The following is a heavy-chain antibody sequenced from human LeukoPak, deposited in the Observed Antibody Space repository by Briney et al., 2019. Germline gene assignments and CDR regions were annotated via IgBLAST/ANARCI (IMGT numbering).Heavy chain of an antibody. Sequence: ASVKVSCKASGGTFSIYGISWVRQAPGQGLEWMGGIIPIFDTANYAQNFKGRVTITADKSTSTAYMELSSLRSEDTAVYYCARSYGNNSYSAYWGQGTLVTVSS. D-gene: IGHD2-21*02. CDR1: GGTFSIYG. J-gene: IGHJ4*02. V-gene: IGHV1-69*06. CDR2: IIPIFDTA. CDR3: ARSYGNNSYSAY.